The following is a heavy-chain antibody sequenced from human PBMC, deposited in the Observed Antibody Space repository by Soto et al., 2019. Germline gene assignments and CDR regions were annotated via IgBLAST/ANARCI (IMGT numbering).Heavy chain of an antibody. J-gene: IGHJ5*02. CDR3: ARDAFYDFWRPNWFDP. D-gene: IGHD3-3*01. Sequence: SETLSLTCAVYGGSFSGYYWSWIRQPPGKGLEWIGEINHSGSTNYNPSLKSRVTISVDTSKNQFSLKLSSVTAADTAVYYCARDAFYDFWRPNWFDPWGQGTLVTVSS. V-gene: IGHV4-34*01. CDR1: GGSFSGYY. CDR2: INHSGST.